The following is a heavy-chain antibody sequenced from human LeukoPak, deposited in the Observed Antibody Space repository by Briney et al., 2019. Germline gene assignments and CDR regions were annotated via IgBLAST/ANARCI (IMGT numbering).Heavy chain of an antibody. CDR2: ISVYNANT. D-gene: IGHD6-13*01. V-gene: IGHV1-18*01. J-gene: IGHJ5*02. CDR3: ARGISIAAAGIMNWFDP. Sequence: ASVKVSCKASGYTFTSYGISWVRQAPGQGLEWMGWISVYNANTNYAQKLQGRVTMTTDTSTRTAYMELRSLRSDDTAVYYCARGISIAAAGIMNWFDPWGQGTLVTVSS. CDR1: GYTFTSYG.